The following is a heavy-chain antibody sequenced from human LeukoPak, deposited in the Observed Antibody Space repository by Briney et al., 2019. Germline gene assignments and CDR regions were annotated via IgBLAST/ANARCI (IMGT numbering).Heavy chain of an antibody. D-gene: IGHD3-3*01. CDR2: IYSGGST. Sequence: GGSLRLSCAASGFTVSSNYMSWVRQAPGKGLEWGSVIYSGGSTYYADSVKGRFTISRDNSNNTLYLQMNSLRAEDTAVYYCARDVRSGYYKDYYGMDVWGQGTTVTVSS. CDR3: ARDVRSGYYKDYYGMDV. J-gene: IGHJ6*02. V-gene: IGHV3-53*01. CDR1: GFTVSSNY.